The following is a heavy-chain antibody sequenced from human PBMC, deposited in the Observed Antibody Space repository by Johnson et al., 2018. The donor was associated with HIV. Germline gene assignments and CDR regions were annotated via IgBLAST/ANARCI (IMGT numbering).Heavy chain of an antibody. CDR3: ARIPGSGWEHDAFDI. V-gene: IGHV3-66*01. J-gene: IGHJ3*02. Sequence: EVQLVESGGGVVRPGGSLRLSCAASGFTVSSNYMSWVRQAPGKGLEWVSVIYSGGSTYYADSVKGRFTISRDNAKNSLYLQMNSLRAEDTAVYYCARIPGSGWEHDAFDIWGQGTMVTVSS. CDR1: GFTVSSNY. D-gene: IGHD6-19*01. CDR2: IYSGGST.